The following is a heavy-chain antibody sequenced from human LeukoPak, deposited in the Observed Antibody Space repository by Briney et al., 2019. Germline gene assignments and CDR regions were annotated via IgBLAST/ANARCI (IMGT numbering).Heavy chain of an antibody. CDR2: SDPEDGET. J-gene: IGHJ3*02. CDR3: ATVPIAAAGSSAFDI. D-gene: IGHD6-13*01. CDR1: GYTLTELS. V-gene: IGHV1-24*01. Sequence: ASVKVSCKVSGYTLTELSMHLVRQAPGKGLEWMGGSDPEDGETLYAQKFQGRVTMTEDTSTDTAYMELSSLRSEDTAVYYCATVPIAAAGSSAFDIWGQGTMVTVSS.